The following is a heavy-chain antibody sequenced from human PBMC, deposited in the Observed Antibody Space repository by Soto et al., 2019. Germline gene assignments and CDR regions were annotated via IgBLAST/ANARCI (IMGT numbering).Heavy chain of an antibody. D-gene: IGHD2-2*01. V-gene: IGHV4-59*08. CDR3: ARQSDIVVVPAAPYFDY. CDR2: IYYSGST. Sequence: PSETLSLTCAVSGGSISSYYWSWIRQPPGKGLEWIGYIYYSGSTNYNPSLKSRVTISVDTSKNQLSLKLTSVTAADTAVYYCARQSDIVVVPAAPYFDYWGQGTLVTVSS. J-gene: IGHJ4*02. CDR1: GGSISSYY.